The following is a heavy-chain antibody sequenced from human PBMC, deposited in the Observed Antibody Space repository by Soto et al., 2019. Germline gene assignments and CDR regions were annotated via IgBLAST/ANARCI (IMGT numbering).Heavy chain of an antibody. J-gene: IGHJ5*02. Sequence: VNRSCKASGYRITIYLISRVRHATKQGPEWMGWISAYNGNTNYAQKLQGRVTMTTDTSTRTAYMELRSLRSDNTAVYYCARTITIVWGVIMSVLLRPNCFDPWAQRTLVNVSS. CDR2: ISAYNGNT. V-gene: IGHV1-18*01. D-gene: IGHD3-10*01. CDR3: ARTITIVWGVIMSVLLRPNCFDP. CDR1: GYRITIYL.